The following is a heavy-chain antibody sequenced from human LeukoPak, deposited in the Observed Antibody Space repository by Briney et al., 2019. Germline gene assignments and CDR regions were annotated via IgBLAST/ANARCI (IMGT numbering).Heavy chain of an antibody. CDR1: GGSISSSSYY. V-gene: IGHV4-39*07. J-gene: IGHJ5*02. CDR2: VSYSGST. Sequence: SETLSLTCTVSGGSISSSSYYWGWIRQPPGKGLEWIGSVSYSGSTYYNPSLKSRVTISVDASKSQFSLRLSSVTAADTAVYYCARLTYSNNWYFRRGLDNWFDPWGQGTLVTVSS. CDR3: ARLTYSNNWYFRRGLDNWFDP. D-gene: IGHD6-13*01.